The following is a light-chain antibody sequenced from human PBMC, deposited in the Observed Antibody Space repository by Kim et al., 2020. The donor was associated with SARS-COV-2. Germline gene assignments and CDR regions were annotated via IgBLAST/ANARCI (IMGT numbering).Light chain of an antibody. CDR2: RNT. CDR3: SAWDDSLSGAL. CDR1: SSNIASYY. J-gene: IGLJ2*01. Sequence: GQSVTISCSGNSSNIASYYVYWYQQLPGTAPRLLIYRNTQRPSGVPDRFSGSKSGTSASLAIGGLRSEDEADYYCSAWDDSLSGALFGGGTKLTVL. V-gene: IGLV1-47*01.